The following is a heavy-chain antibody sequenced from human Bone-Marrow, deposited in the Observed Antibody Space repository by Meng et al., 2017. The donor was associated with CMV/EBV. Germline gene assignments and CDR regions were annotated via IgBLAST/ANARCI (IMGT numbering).Heavy chain of an antibody. D-gene: IGHD6-19*01. V-gene: IGHV3-53*01. CDR1: GFTVSSNY. Sequence: GESLKISCAASGFTVSSNYMSWVRQAPGKGLEWVSLIYSGGSTYYADSVQGRFTISRDNSKNRLYLQMNRLRAEDTAVYYCARDGSSDAFDIWGQWTMVTVSS. CDR3: ARDGSSDAFDI. CDR2: IYSGGST. J-gene: IGHJ3*02.